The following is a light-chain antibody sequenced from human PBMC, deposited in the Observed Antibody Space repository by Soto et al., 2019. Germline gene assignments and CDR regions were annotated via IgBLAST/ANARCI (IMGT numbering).Light chain of an antibody. Sequence: EIVMTQSPATLSVSPGERASLSCRASQSVSSNLAWYQQKPGQAPGLLIYGASTRAIGIPARFSGSGSGTEFTLTISSLQSEDFAVYYCQQYNNWPWTFGQGTKVEIK. CDR1: QSVSSN. CDR3: QQYNNWPWT. J-gene: IGKJ1*01. CDR2: GAS. V-gene: IGKV3-15*01.